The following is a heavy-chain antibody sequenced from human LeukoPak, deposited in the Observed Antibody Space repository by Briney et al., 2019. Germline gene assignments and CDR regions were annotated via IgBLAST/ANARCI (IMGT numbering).Heavy chain of an antibody. V-gene: IGHV3-30*02. CDR3: AREPSTLDIVATVDY. CDR1: GFTFSSYG. Sequence: GGSLRLSCAASGFTFSSYGMHWVRQAPGKGLEWVAFIRYDGSNKYYADSVKGRFTISRDNSKNTLYLQMNSLRSDDTAVYYCAREPSTLDIVATVDYWGQGTLVTVSS. CDR2: IRYDGSNK. D-gene: IGHD5-12*01. J-gene: IGHJ4*02.